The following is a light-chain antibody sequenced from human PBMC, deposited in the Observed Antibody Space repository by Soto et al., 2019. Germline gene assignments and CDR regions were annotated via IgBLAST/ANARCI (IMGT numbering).Light chain of an antibody. CDR2: DAS. CDR3: QQYNNWPPT. Sequence: EIVLTRSPATLSLSPGEGATLSCRASQSVNIYLAWYQQKPGQAPRLLMYDASNRATGIPDRFSCSGSGPEFTLTITSLQSEDFPVYYCQQYNNWPPTFGQGTKVDIK. V-gene: IGKV3D-15*01. J-gene: IGKJ1*01. CDR1: QSVNIY.